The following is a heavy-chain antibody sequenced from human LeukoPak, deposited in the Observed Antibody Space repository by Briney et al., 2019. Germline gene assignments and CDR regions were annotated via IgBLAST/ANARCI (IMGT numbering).Heavy chain of an antibody. J-gene: IGHJ4*02. CDR3: VKPGNIGSRSRPARLYIFDY. CDR1: GFILSSNG. D-gene: IGHD3-10*01. Sequence: GGSLRLSCVASGFILSSNGVHWVPQAPGKGLEWVAFTRSDERHKDYTGSVKGRFTTSRDNSTNTRYLQMNSLRAEETAVYYCVKPGNIGSRSRPARLYIFDYWGQGTLVTVSS. V-gene: IGHV3-30*02. CDR2: TRSDERHK.